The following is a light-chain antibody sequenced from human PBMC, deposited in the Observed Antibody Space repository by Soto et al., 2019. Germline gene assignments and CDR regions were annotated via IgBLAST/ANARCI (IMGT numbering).Light chain of an antibody. CDR2: NAS. Sequence: EIVLTQSPATLSLSPGERATLSCRASQSVSSSLAWYQQKPGQAPRLLIYNASNRATGIPVRFSGSGSGTDFTLTISSLEPEDFAVYYCQQRGNWPLTFGGGTKVEIK. J-gene: IGKJ4*01. V-gene: IGKV3-11*01. CDR1: QSVSSS. CDR3: QQRGNWPLT.